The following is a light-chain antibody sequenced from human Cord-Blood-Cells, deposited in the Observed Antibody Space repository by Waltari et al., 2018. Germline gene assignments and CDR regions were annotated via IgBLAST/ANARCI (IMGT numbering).Light chain of an antibody. V-gene: IGKV1-33*01. CDR1: QDISNY. CDR2: DAS. CDR3: QQYDNLWT. J-gene: IGKJ1*01. Sequence: DIQMTQSPSSLSASVGDRVTITCQASQDISNYLNRYQQKPGKAPKLLIYDASNLETGVPSRFSGSGSGTDVTFTISSLQPEDIATYYCQQYDNLWTFGQGTKVEIK.